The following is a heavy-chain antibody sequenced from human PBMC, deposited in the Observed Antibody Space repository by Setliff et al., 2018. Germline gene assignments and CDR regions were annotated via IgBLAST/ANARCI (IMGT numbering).Heavy chain of an antibody. CDR3: ARKGISALSGAFDM. V-gene: IGHV4-4*07. CDR1: GGSISNYY. CDR2: IYTSGST. D-gene: IGHD1-26*01. Sequence: PSETLSLTCTVSGGSISNYYWSLIRQPAGKGLEWIGRIYTSGSTNYNPSLKSRVTMSVDTSKNQLSLKLSSVTAADTAVYYCARKGISALSGAFDMWGQGTMVTVSS. J-gene: IGHJ3*02.